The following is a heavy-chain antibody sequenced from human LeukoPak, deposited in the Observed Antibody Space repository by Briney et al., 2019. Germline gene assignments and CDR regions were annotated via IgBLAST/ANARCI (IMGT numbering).Heavy chain of an antibody. V-gene: IGHV1-46*01. CDR1: GYTFTSYY. CDR2: INPSDGST. J-gene: IGHJ4*02. D-gene: IGHD1-26*01. CDR3: ARINRSGSYGDY. Sequence: GASVKVSCRASGYTFTSYYMHWVRQAPGQGLEWMGIINPSDGSTSYAQKFQGRVTMTRDTSTSTVYMELSSLRSEDTAVYYCARINRSGSYGDYWGQGTLVTVSS.